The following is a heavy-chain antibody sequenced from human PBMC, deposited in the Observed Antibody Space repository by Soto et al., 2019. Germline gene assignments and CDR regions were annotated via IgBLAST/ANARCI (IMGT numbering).Heavy chain of an antibody. J-gene: IGHJ6*02. CDR2: ISAYNGNT. Sequence: AASVKVSCKASGYTFTSYGISWVRQAPGQGLEWMGWISAYNGNTNYAQKLQGRVTMTTDTSTSTAYMELRSLRSDDTAVYYCARGLGSGPVKQAFYDFWSGYNNNYYYYGMDVWGQGTTVTVSS. D-gene: IGHD3-3*01. CDR1: GYTFTSYG. V-gene: IGHV1-18*04. CDR3: ARGLGSGPVKQAFYDFWSGYNNNYYYYGMDV.